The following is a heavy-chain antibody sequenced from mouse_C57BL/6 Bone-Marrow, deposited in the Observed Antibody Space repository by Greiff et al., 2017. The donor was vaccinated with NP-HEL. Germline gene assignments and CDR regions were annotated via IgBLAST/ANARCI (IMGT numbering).Heavy chain of an antibody. CDR1: GFSLTSYG. J-gene: IGHJ1*03. D-gene: IGHD1-1*01. V-gene: IGHV2-2*01. CDR3: ASYGSPSYWYFDV. CDR2: IWSGGST. Sequence: VKLLESGPGLVQPSQSLSITCTVSGFSLTSYGVHWVRQSPGKGLEWLGVIWSGGSTDYNAAFISRLSISKDNSKSQVFFKMNSLQADDTAIYYCASYGSPSYWYFDVWGTGTTVTVSS.